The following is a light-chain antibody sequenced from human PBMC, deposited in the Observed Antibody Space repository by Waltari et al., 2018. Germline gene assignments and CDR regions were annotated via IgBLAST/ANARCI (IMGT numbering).Light chain of an antibody. J-gene: IGLJ2*01. Sequence: QSALTQPASVSGSPGHSITISCTGTRSDVGGYNFVSWYQHHPGKAPKLLIYDVNNRPSGDSDRFSGSKSGNTASLTISGLQAEDEADYYCSSYTSSTSVVFGGGTQLTVL. CDR2: DVN. CDR1: RSDVGGYNF. CDR3: SSYTSSTSVV. V-gene: IGLV2-14*03.